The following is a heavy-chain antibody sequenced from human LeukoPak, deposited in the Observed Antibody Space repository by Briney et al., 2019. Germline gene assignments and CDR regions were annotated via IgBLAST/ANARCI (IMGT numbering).Heavy chain of an antibody. CDR3: ANWGDYDVLTGYYVYDY. CDR2: ITGSGSGI. Sequence: GASLRLSCAPSGFTFSKYAMSWVRQAPRKGLEWVSAITGSGSGIYYADSMKSRFSLSRDNSKNTLYLQINSLRAEDTAVYYCANWGDYDVLTGYYVYDYWGQGTLVTVSS. D-gene: IGHD3-9*01. CDR1: GFTFSKYA. J-gene: IGHJ4*02. V-gene: IGHV3-23*01.